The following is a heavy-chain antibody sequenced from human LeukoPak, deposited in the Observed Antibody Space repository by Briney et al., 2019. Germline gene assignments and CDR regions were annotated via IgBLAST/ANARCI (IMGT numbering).Heavy chain of an antibody. D-gene: IGHD6-6*01. CDR1: GFTFSNYS. CDR2: ISSRSTSI. Sequence: PGGSLRLSCAASGFTFSNYSMNWFRQAPGKGLEWVSYISSRSTSIYYADSVKGRFTISRDNAKNSLYLQMNSLRAEDTAVYYCARRIAARPTGYYFDYWGRGTLVTVSS. V-gene: IGHV3-48*01. CDR3: ARRIAARPTGYYFDY. J-gene: IGHJ4*02.